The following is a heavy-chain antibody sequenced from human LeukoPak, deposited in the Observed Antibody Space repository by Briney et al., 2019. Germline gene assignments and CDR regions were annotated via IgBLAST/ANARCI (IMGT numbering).Heavy chain of an antibody. CDR1: GYPISSGYY. J-gene: IGHJ5*02. V-gene: IGHV4-38-2*02. D-gene: IGHD2-8*01. CDR2: IYHSGST. CDR3: ARDSQYCTNGVCLSWFDP. Sequence: SETLSLTCTVSGYPISSGYYWGWIRQPPGKGLEWIGSIYHSGSTYYNPSLKSRVTISVDTSKNQFSLKLSSVTAADTAVYYCARDSQYCTNGVCLSWFDPWGQGTLVTVSS.